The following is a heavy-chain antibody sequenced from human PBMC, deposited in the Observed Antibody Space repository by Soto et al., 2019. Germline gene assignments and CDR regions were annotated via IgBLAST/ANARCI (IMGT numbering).Heavy chain of an antibody. J-gene: IGHJ6*01. D-gene: IGHD6-13*01. CDR2: ISYDGSNK. V-gene: IGHV3-30*18. CDR1: GFTFSSYG. Sequence: QVQLVESGGGVVQPGRSLRLSCAASGFTFSSYGMHWVRQAPGKGLEWVAVISYDGSNKYYADSVKGRFTISRDNSKNTLYLQMNSLRAEDTAVYYCAKGPYSSSWYYPYYYYGMDVW. CDR3: AKGPYSSSWYYPYYYYGMDV.